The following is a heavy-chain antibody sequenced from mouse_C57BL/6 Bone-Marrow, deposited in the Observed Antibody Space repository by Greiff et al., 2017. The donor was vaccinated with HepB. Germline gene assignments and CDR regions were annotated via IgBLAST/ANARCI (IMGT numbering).Heavy chain of an antibody. CDR3: ASSPYWYFDV. D-gene: IGHD1-1*01. CDR1: GFSFNTYA. Sequence: EVQRVESGGGLVQPKGSLKLSCAASGFSFNTYATNWVRQAPGKGLEWVARIRSKSNNYATYYADSVKDRFTISRDDSESMLYLQMNNLKTEDTATYYCASSPYWYFDVWGTGTTVTVSS. J-gene: IGHJ1*03. CDR2: IRSKSNNYAT. V-gene: IGHV10-1*01.